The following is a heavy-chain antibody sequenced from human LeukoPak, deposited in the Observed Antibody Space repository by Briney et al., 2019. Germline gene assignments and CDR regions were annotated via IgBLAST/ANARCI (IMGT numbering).Heavy chain of an antibody. CDR1: GFTFSSYG. J-gene: IGHJ1*01. Sequence: GGSLRLSCAASGFTFSSYGMHWVRQAPGKGLEWVSTISDSGGSTYYADSVKGRFTISRDNSKNTLYLQMNSLRAEDTAVYFCAITYFYDSRGYYSFQHWGQGTLVTVSS. CDR2: ISDSGGST. CDR3: AITYFYDSRGYYSFQH. V-gene: IGHV3-23*01. D-gene: IGHD3-22*01.